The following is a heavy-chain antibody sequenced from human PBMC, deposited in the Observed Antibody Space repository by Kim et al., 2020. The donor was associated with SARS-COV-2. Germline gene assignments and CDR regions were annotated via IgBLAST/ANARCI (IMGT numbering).Heavy chain of an antibody. D-gene: IGHD3-22*01. J-gene: IGHJ4*02. CDR1: GGSISSGSYY. Sequence: SETLSLTCTVSGGSISSGSYYWSWIRQPAGKGLEWIGRIDTSGSTNYNPSLKSRVTISVDTSKNRFTLKLGSVTAADTAVYYCARDQGSTYFYDSSGYYYESWVQGTLVTVSS. CDR2: IDTSGST. CDR3: ARDQGSTYFYDSSGYYYES. V-gene: IGHV4-61*02.